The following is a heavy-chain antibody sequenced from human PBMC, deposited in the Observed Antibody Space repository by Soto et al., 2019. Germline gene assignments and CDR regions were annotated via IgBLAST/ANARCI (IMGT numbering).Heavy chain of an antibody. CDR1: GGTFNTYA. V-gene: IGHV1-69*19. CDR3: AREVQVHTPAFVY. D-gene: IGHD3-10*01. J-gene: IGHJ4*02. CDR2: ISPMFGAA. Sequence: QVQLVQSGAEMKKPGSSVKVSCQSSGGTFNTYAMNWVRQAPGQGPEWMGDISPMFGAANYAPKFQGRVTITADECTGTSYMQLSCLTSEDPALYFCAREVQVHTPAFVYWGQGTRVTVSS.